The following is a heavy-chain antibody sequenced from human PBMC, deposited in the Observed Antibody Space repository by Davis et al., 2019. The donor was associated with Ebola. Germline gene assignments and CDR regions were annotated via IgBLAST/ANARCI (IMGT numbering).Heavy chain of an antibody. CDR2: IIRSFGTP. V-gene: IGHV1-69*13. J-gene: IGHJ5*02. D-gene: IGHD2-15*01. Sequence: SVKVSCKASRGTFNSYAISWVRQAPGQGLEWMGEIIRSFGTPQYAQEFQGRLTIIADESTSTVYLELTSLRSDDTAVYYCAEGASGVWLDPWGQGSLITVSS. CDR3: AEGASGVWLDP. CDR1: RGTFNSYA.